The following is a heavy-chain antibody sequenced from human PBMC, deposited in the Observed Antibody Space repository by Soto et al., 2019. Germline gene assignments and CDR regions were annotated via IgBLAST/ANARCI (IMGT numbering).Heavy chain of an antibody. CDR1: GFTFSSYA. CDR2: ISGSSPST. V-gene: IGHV3-23*01. CDR3: AKDPSSGFAMENYFDY. Sequence: EVQLSGSGGGLVQPGGSLRLSCAASGFTFSSYAMSWVRQAPGKGLEWVSAISGSSPSTYYADSVKGRLTLSRDNSKNTLYLQMHSLRAEETAVYYCAKDPSSGFAMENYFDYWGQGTLVTVSS. J-gene: IGHJ4*02. D-gene: IGHD3-10*01.